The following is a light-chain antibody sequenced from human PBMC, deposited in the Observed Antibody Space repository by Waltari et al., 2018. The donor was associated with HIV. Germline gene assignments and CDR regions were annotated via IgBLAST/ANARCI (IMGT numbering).Light chain of an antibody. CDR1: SSDVGVYNY. J-gene: IGLJ2*01. CDR2: DVS. CDR3: CSYAGSYTLV. Sequence: QSALTQPRSVSGSPGQSVTISCTGTSSDVGVYNYVPWYQQHPGKAPKLMIYDVSKRPSGVPDRFAGSKSGNTASLTISGLQAEDEADYYCCSYAGSYTLVFGGGTKLTVL. V-gene: IGLV2-11*01.